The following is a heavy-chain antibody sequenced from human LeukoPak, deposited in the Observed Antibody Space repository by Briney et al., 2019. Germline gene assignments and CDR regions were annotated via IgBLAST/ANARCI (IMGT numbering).Heavy chain of an antibody. Sequence: PGGSLRLSCAASGFTFSSYAMSWVRQAPGKGLEWVSAISGSGGSTYYADSVKGRFTISRDNSKNTLYLQMNSLRAEDTAVYYCAKTGYCSGGSCYRYAFDIWGQGTMVTVSS. V-gene: IGHV3-23*01. CDR2: ISGSGGST. J-gene: IGHJ3*02. D-gene: IGHD2-15*01. CDR1: GFTFSSYA. CDR3: AKTGYCSGGSCYRYAFDI.